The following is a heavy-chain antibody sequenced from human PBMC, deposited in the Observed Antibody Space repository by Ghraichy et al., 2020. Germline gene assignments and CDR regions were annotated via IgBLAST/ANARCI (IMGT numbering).Heavy chain of an antibody. CDR3: ARGYCSGGSCYTYYYYGMDV. V-gene: IGHV3-48*02. CDR2: ISSSSSTI. CDR1: GFTFSSYS. J-gene: IGHJ6*02. Sequence: GGSLRLSCAASGFTFSSYSMNWVRQAPGKGLEWVSYISSSSSTIYYADSVKGRFTISRDNAKNSLYLQMNSLRDEDTAVYYCARGYCSGGSCYTYYYYGMDVWGQGTTVTVSS. D-gene: IGHD2-15*01.